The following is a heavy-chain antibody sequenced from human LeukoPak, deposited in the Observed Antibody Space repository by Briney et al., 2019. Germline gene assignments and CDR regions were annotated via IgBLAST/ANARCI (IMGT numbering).Heavy chain of an antibody. D-gene: IGHD3-3*01. Sequence: SETLSLTCTVSGGSISSYYWSWIRQPPGKGLEWIGYIYYSGSTYYNPSLKSRVTISVDTSKNQFSLKLSSVTAADTAVYYCARAGGFFSPFGYWGQGTLVTVSS. J-gene: IGHJ4*02. CDR1: GGSISSYY. CDR3: ARAGGFFSPFGY. CDR2: IYYSGST. V-gene: IGHV4-59*12.